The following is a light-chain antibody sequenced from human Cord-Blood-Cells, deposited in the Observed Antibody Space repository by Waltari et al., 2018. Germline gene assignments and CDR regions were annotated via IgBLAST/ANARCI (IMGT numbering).Light chain of an antibody. CDR2: WAS. CDR1: QSVLYSSNNKNY. V-gene: IGKV4-1*01. CDR3: QQYYSTPLYS. J-gene: IGKJ2*03. Sequence: DIVMTQYPDSLAVSLGERATINCKSSQSVLYSSNNKNYLAWYQQKPGQPPKLLIYWASTRESGVPDRFGGSGSGTDFTLTISSLQAEDVAVYYCQQYYSTPLYSFGQGTKLEIK.